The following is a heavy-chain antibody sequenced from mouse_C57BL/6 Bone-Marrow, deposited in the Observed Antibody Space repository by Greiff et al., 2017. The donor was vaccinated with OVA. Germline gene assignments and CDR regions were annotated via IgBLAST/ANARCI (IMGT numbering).Heavy chain of an antibody. Sequence: EVNVVESGGGLVKPGGSLKLSCAASGFTFSSYGMSWVRQTPDKRLEWVATISSGGSYTYYPDSVKGRFTISRDNAKNTLYLQMSSLKSEDTAMYYCARQIDYWGQGTTLTVSS. V-gene: IGHV5-6*03. CDR1: GFTFSSYG. CDR2: ISSGGSYT. J-gene: IGHJ2*01. CDR3: ARQIDY.